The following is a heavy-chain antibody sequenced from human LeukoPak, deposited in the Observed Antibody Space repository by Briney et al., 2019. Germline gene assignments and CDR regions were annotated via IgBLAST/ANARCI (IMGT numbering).Heavy chain of an antibody. CDR1: GFTFSDYY. CDR3: ARDINYYDSSGNFDY. CDR2: ISSSGSTI. Sequence: PGGSLRLSCAASGFTFSDYYMSWIRQAPGKGLEWVSYISSSGSTIYYADSVKGRFTISRDNAKNSLYLQMNSLRAEDTAVYYCARDINYYDSSGNFDYWGQGTLVTVSS. J-gene: IGHJ4*02. D-gene: IGHD3-22*01. V-gene: IGHV3-11*01.